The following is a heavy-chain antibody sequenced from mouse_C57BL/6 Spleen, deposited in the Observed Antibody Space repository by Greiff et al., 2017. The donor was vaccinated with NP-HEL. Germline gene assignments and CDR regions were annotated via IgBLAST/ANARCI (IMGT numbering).Heavy chain of an antibody. D-gene: IGHD1-1*01. Sequence: QVQLQQPGAELVMPGASVKLSCKASGYTFTSYWMHWVKQRPGQGLEWIGEIDPSDSYTNYNQKFKGKSTLTVDKSSSTAYMQLSSLTSEDSAVYYCARFDYGSSWYFDVWGTGTTVTVSS. J-gene: IGHJ1*03. CDR2: IDPSDSYT. CDR3: ARFDYGSSWYFDV. CDR1: GYTFTSYW. V-gene: IGHV1-69*01.